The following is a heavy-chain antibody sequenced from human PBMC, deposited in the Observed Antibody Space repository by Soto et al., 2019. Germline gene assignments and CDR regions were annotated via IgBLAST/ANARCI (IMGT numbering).Heavy chain of an antibody. Sequence: QVQLVESGGGVVQPGRSLRLSCAASGFSFSSYGMHWVRQAPGKGVEWVAVISYAGSNKYYADSVKGRFTISRDTSKNTLYLQMNSLRAEDTAVFYCVKDRRTEAYGMEVWGQGTTVTVSS. J-gene: IGHJ6*02. CDR3: VKDRRTEAYGMEV. D-gene: IGHD2-2*01. CDR1: GFSFSSYG. CDR2: ISYAGSNK. V-gene: IGHV3-30*18.